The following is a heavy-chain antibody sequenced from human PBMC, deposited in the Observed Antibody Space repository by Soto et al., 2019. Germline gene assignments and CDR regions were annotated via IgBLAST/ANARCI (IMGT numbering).Heavy chain of an antibody. V-gene: IGHV4-61*01. CDR1: GGSVSSGPYH. CDR2: ISYSGTA. J-gene: IGHJ4*02. Sequence: QVQLQESGPGLVKTSETLSLTCTVSGGSVSSGPYHWNWVRQPPGKGMGWIGHISYSGTANYNPPLRGRVIMATDTSMKPFIPGVASVAAADQGGYYCMRSDGAYWGQGALVTVSP. D-gene: IGHD2-8*01. CDR3: MRSDGAY.